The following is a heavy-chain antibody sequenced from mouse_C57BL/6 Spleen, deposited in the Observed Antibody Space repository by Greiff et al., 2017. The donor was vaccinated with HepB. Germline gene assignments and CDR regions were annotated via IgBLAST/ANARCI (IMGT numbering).Heavy chain of an antibody. CDR2: IDPSDSYT. Sequence: VKLQQPGAELVMPGASVKLSCKASGYTFTSYWMHWVKQRPGQGLEWIGEIDPSDSYTNYNQKFKGKSTLTVDKSSSTAYMQLSSLTSEDSAVYYCARRGPRAMDYWGQGTSATVSS. CDR3: ARRGPRAMDY. V-gene: IGHV1-69*01. J-gene: IGHJ4*01. CDR1: GYTFTSYW.